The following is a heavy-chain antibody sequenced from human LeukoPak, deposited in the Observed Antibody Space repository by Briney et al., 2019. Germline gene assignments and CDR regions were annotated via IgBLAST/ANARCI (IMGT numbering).Heavy chain of an antibody. D-gene: IGHD6-19*01. CDR2: INSDGSST. CDR3: ASAGHSSGWRPLHY. V-gene: IGHV3-74*01. CDR1: GFTFRSYW. Sequence: QPGGSLRLSCAASGFTFRSYWMHWVRQAPGKGLVWVSRINSDGSSTTYADSVKGRFTISRDNVKDTLYLQMNSLRADDTAVYYCASAGHSSGWRPLHYWGQGTLVTVSS. J-gene: IGHJ4*02.